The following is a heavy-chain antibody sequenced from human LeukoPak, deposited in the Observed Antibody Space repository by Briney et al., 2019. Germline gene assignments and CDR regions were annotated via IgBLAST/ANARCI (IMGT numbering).Heavy chain of an antibody. V-gene: IGHV3-53*01. J-gene: IGHJ4*02. CDR1: GFTVSSNY. CDR3: ARDLYSSGWYGIY. D-gene: IGHD6-19*01. Sequence: GGSLRLSCAASGFTVSSNYMSWVRQAPGKGLEWVSVIYSGGSTYYADSVKGRFTISRDTSKNTLYLQMNSLRADDTAVYYCARDLYSSGWYGIYWGQGTLVTVSS. CDR2: IYSGGST.